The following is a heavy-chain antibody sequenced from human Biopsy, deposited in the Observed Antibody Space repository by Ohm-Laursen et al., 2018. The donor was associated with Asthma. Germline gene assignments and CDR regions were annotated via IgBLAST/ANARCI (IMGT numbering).Heavy chain of an antibody. D-gene: IGHD5-12*01. Sequence: SLRLSCPASGFMFSSFGMHWVRQAPGKGLEWVAVISYDGNHKFYEDSVKGRFTISRDNSKNTLYLQMNSLRTEDTAVYYCAKRRGYSGHDNDYWGQGTLVIVSS. CDR3: AKRRGYSGHDNDY. V-gene: IGHV3-30*18. CDR1: GFMFSSFG. CDR2: ISYDGNHK. J-gene: IGHJ4*02.